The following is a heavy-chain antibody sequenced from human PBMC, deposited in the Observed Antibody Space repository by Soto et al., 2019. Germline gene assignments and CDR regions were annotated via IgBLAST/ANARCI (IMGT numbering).Heavy chain of an antibody. J-gene: IGHJ4*02. CDR1: GYTFTSYR. CDR3: ARARITMIVVVMAADY. CDR2: ISAYNGNT. Sequence: QVQLVQSGAEVKKPGASVKVSCKASGYTFTSYRISWVRQAPGQGLEWMGWISAYNGNTNYAQKLQGRVNMTRDTSTSTAYMELRSLRSGDTGVYYCARARITMIVVVMAADYWGQGTLVVVSS. V-gene: IGHV1-18*01. D-gene: IGHD3-22*01.